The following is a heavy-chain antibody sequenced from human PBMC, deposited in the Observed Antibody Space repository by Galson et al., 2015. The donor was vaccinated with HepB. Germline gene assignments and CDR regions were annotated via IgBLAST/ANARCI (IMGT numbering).Heavy chain of an antibody. J-gene: IGHJ4*02. CDR1: GFSLSSSGVG. CDR2: IYWNDDK. V-gene: IGHV2-5*01. Sequence: PALVKPTPTLTLTCTVSGFSLSSSGVGVGWIRQPPGKALEWLALIYWNDDKRYSPSLKSRLTITKDTSKDQVVLTMTNMDPVDTATYYCAHWGNWGSSGPGTGAGDSPYWGQGTLVTVSS. CDR3: AHWGNWGSSGPGTGAGDSPY. D-gene: IGHD7-27*01.